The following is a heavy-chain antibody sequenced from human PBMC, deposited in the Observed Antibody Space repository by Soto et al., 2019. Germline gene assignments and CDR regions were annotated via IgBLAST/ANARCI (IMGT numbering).Heavy chain of an antibody. D-gene: IGHD3-9*01. CDR2: IYHSGST. CDR3: VRGIDDILTGPYYYYGMDV. V-gene: IGHV4-38-2*01. J-gene: IGHJ6*02. Sequence: ASETLSLTCAVSGYSISSGYYWGWIRQPPGKGLEWIGSIYHSGSTYYNPSLKSRVTISVDTSKNQFSLKLSSVTAADTAVYYCVRGIDDILTGPYYYYGMDVWGQGTTVTVSS. CDR1: GYSISSGYY.